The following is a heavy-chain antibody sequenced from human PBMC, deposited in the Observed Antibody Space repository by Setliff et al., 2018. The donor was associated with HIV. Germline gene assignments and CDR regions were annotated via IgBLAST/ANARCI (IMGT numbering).Heavy chain of an antibody. Sequence: PSETLSLTCSVSGDSISSATYYWTWIRQPPGKGLEWIGYIYYSGSTNYNPSLKSRVTISVDTSKNQFSLKLSSVTAADTAVYYCARGGAFDWLFLDVWGKGTTVTVSS. CDR3: ARGGAFDWLFLDV. D-gene: IGHD3-9*01. V-gene: IGHV4-61*01. CDR2: IYYSGST. CDR1: GDSISSATYY. J-gene: IGHJ6*04.